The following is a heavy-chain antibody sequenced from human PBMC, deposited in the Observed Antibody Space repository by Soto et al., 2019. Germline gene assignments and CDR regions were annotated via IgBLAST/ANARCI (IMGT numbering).Heavy chain of an antibody. CDR1: GGSFSGYY. D-gene: IGHD3-10*01. Sequence: SETLSLTCAVYGGSFSGYYWSWIRQPPGKGLEWIGEINHSGSTNYNPSLKSRVTISVDTSKSQFSLKLSSVTAEDKAVYYCARVIYGTWSYYIHYFDSRGQGTLVPVSS. J-gene: IGHJ4*02. CDR3: ARVIYGTWSYYIHYFDS. V-gene: IGHV4-34*01. CDR2: INHSGST.